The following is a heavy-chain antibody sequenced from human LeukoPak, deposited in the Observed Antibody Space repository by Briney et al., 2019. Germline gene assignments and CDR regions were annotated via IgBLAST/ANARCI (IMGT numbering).Heavy chain of an antibody. CDR2: IYYIGST. J-gene: IGHJ4*02. Sequence: PSETLSLTCAVSGDSISTSSYYWGWIRQPPGKGLEWIGSIYYIGSTYYNPSLKSRVTMPVDTSKNQFSLKLSSVTAADTAVYYCARVRPYDTFDYWGQGTLVTVSS. CDR3: ARVRPYDTFDY. D-gene: IGHD3-9*01. V-gene: IGHV4-39*01. CDR1: GDSISTSSYY.